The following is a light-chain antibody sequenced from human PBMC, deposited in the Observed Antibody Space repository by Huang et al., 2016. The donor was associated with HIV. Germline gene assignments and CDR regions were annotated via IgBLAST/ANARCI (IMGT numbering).Light chain of an antibody. CDR2: EGY. Sequence: EILLTQSPLSLSVSPGHPASLSCKSSQSLLQSDGKTFLFWFLQRPDQPPKLLIYEGYNLFSGVPDRFSGSVSATDFTLTISRVEAEDVGVYYCMQSGHLPFTFGPGTKV. CDR3: MQSGHLPFT. CDR1: QSLLQSDGKTF. J-gene: IGKJ3*01. V-gene: IGKV2D-29*01.